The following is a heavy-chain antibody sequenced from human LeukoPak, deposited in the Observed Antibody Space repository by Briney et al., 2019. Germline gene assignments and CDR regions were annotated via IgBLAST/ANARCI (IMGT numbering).Heavy chain of an antibody. CDR1: GSTFTDYY. CDR3: ARDGVIAAAGPTLDY. Sequence: GASVKVSCKASGSTFTDYYMHCVRQAPGQGLEWMGWINPNSGGTNYAQKFQGRVTMTRDTSISTAYMELSRLRSDDTAVFYCARDGVIAAAGPTLDYWGQGALVTVSS. V-gene: IGHV1-2*02. CDR2: INPNSGGT. D-gene: IGHD6-13*01. J-gene: IGHJ4*02.